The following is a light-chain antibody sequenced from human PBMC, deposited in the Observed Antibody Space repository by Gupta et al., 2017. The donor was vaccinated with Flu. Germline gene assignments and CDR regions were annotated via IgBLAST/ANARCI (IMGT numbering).Light chain of an antibody. Sequence: QFVLTQPPSVSGAPGQRVTISCTGSTSNIGAGYDVHWYQQVPGRAPKRLIFGNNNRPPGVADRFSGSKSGTSASLAIAGLQAEDEADYYCQSYDNSLSGSKVFGGGTKLTVL. V-gene: IGLV1-40*01. J-gene: IGLJ3*02. CDR1: TSNIGAGYD. CDR3: QSYDNSLSGSKV. CDR2: GNN.